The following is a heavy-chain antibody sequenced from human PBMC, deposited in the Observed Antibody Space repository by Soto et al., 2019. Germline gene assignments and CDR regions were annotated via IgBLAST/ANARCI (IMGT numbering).Heavy chain of an antibody. CDR1: GFTFSSYE. D-gene: IGHD7-27*01. V-gene: IGHV3-48*03. CDR3: ARLGTYFDY. Sequence: GGSLRLSXAASGFTFSSYEMNWVRQAPGKGLEWVSYIRSSGSTTYYADSVKGRFTISRDNAKNSLNLQMSSLRAEDTAVYYCARLGTYFDYWGQGALVTVSS. CDR2: IRSSGSTT. J-gene: IGHJ4*02.